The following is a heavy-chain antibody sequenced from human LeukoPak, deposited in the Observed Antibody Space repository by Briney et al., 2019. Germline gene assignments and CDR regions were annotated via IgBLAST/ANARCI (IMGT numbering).Heavy chain of an antibody. CDR2: IIPIFGTA. D-gene: IGHD6-19*01. CDR3: ARDQRYSSGWYSGWFDP. Sequence: EASVKVSCKASGGTFSSYAISWVRQAPGQGLEWMGGIIPIFGTANYAQTLQGRVTITTDESTSTAYMKLSSLRSEDTAVYYCARDQRYSSGWYSGWFDPWGQGTLVTVSS. CDR1: GGTFSSYA. J-gene: IGHJ5*02. V-gene: IGHV1-69*05.